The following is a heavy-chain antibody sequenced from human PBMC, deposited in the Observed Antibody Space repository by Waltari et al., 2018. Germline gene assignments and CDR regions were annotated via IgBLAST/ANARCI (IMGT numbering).Heavy chain of an antibody. CDR2: IYHSGST. Sequence: QVQLQESGPGLVKPSETLSLTCAVSGYSISSGYYWGWIRQPPGKGLEWIGSIYHSGSTYYNPSLKSRVTISVDTSKNQFSLKLSSVTAADTAVYYCASGTIIYYYGMDVWGQGTTVTVSS. CDR3: ASGTIIYYYGMDV. V-gene: IGHV4-38-2*01. D-gene: IGHD5-12*01. CDR1: GYSISSGYY. J-gene: IGHJ6*02.